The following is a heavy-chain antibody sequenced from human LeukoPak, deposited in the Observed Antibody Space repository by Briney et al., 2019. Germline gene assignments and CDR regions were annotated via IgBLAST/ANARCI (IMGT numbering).Heavy chain of an antibody. CDR1: GYSFTTCW. J-gene: IGHJ5*02. D-gene: IGHD3-10*01. V-gene: IGHV5-51*01. Sequence: GASLQISCRGSGYSFTTCWIGWVRRMPGKGLEWMGIIYPGDSDTRYSPSFQGQVTISADKSISTAYLQWSSLTASDTAMYYCARRGGLYGSGSYSFDPWGQGTLVTVSS. CDR2: IYPGDSDT. CDR3: ARRGGLYGSGSYSFDP.